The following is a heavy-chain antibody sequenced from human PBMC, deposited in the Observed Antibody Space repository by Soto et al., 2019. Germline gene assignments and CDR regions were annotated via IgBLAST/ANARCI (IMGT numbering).Heavy chain of an antibody. D-gene: IGHD2-2*01. CDR3: VKGRGANCRDPTCYMFDS. V-gene: IGHV3-30*18. Sequence: VQLAESGGGVVQPGRSLRLSCVASGFTFSSYGMTWVRQAPGKGLEWVAVISNDGSYDFYADSVKGRFTISRDNSMNTLLLQMNSLKPEDTALYFCVKGRGANCRDPTCYMFDSWGQGERVTVS. CDR1: GFTFSSYG. J-gene: IGHJ4*02. CDR2: ISNDGSYD.